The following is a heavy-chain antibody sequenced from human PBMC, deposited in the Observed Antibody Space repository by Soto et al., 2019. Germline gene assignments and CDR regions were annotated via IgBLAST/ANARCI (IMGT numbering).Heavy chain of an antibody. CDR2: ISYDGSNK. V-gene: IGHV3-30*18. Sequence: QVQLVESGGGVVQPGRSLRLSCAASGFTFSSYGMHWVRQAPGKGLEWVAVISYDGSNKYYADSVKGRFTISRDNSKNTLYLQMNSLRAEDKAVYYCAKVRVLGYCSGGSCQGADYWGQGTLVTVSS. CDR3: AKVRVLGYCSGGSCQGADY. D-gene: IGHD2-15*01. CDR1: GFTFSSYG. J-gene: IGHJ4*02.